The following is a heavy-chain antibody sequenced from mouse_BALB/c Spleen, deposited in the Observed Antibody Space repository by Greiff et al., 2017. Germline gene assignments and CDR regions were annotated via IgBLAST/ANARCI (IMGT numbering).Heavy chain of an antibody. CDR2: ILPGSGST. Sequence: VQLQQSGAELMKPGASVKISCKATGYTFSSYWIEWVKQRPGHGLEWIGEILPGSGSTNYNEKFKGKATFTADTSSNTAYMQLSSLTSEDSAVYYCARWAYEFAYWGQGTLVTVSA. V-gene: IGHV1-9*01. CDR3: ARWAYEFAY. D-gene: IGHD1-1*01. CDR1: GYTFSSYW. J-gene: IGHJ3*01.